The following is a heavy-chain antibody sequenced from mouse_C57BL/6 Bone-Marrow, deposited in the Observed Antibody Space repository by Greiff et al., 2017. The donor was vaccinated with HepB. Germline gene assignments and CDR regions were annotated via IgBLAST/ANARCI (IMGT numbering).Heavy chain of an antibody. J-gene: IGHJ4*01. V-gene: IGHV1-19*01. CDR1: GYTFTDYY. CDR2: INPYNGGT. CDR3: ASEDPYAMDY. Sequence: VHVKQSGPVLVKPGASVKMSCKASGYTFTDYYMNWVKQSHGKSLEWIGVINPYNGGTSYNQKFKGKATLTVDKSSSTAYMELNSLTSEDSAVYYWASEDPYAMDYWGQGTSVTVSS.